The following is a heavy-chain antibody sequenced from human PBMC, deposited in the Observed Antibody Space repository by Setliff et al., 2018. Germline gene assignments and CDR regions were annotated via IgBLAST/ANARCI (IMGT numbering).Heavy chain of an antibody. Sequence: LGESLKISCKGSGYSFTSYWIGWVRQMPGKGLEWMGIIYPGDSDTRYSPSFQGQVTISADKSISTAYLQWSSLKASDTAMYYCARVGQQLVYYYYGTDVWGQGTTVTVSS. J-gene: IGHJ6*02. CDR3: ARVGQQLVYYYYGTDV. D-gene: IGHD6-13*01. CDR2: IYPGDSDT. V-gene: IGHV5-51*01. CDR1: GYSFTSYW.